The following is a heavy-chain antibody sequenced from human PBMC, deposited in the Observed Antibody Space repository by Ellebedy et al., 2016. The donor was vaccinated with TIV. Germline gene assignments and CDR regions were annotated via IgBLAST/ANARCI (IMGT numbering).Heavy chain of an antibody. Sequence: GSLRLSXTVSGGSINTNNYNWIRQPPGKGLEWIGYISSSRDTRFNSSLKSRVTLSVDTSKNQDSLRLTSVTAADTAVYYCARERGGDAFDLWGQGTMVVVSS. CDR3: ARERGGDAFDL. D-gene: IGHD6-25*01. CDR1: GGSINTNN. V-gene: IGHV4-59*12. J-gene: IGHJ3*01. CDR2: ISSSRDT.